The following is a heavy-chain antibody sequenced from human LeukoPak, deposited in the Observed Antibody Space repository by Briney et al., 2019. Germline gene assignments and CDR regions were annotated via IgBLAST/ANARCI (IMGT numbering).Heavy chain of an antibody. CDR1: GFTFSNYA. V-gene: IGHV3-23*01. J-gene: IGHJ3*02. CDR2: ISGSGGGT. CDR3: AKDRVLRYFDWLSRPMDDAFDI. Sequence: GGSLRLSCAASGFTFSNYAMNWVRQAPGKGLEWVSAISGSGGGTYYADSVKGRFTISRDNSKNTLYLQMNSLRAEDTAVYYCAKDRVLRYFDWLSRPMDDAFDIWGQGTMVTVSS. D-gene: IGHD3-9*01.